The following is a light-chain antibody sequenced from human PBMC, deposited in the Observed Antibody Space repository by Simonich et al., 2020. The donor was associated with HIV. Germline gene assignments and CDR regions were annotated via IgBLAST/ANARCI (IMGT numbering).Light chain of an antibody. CDR1: SLRSYY. CDR3: QVWDSSTVV. CDR2: GKN. Sequence: SSELTQDPAVSVALGQTVRITCQGDSLRSYYASWYQQKPGQAPVLVIYGKNNRPSGIPDRFSGSSSGTTASLTISRAQAGDEADYYCQVWDSSTVVFGGGTKLTVL. J-gene: IGLJ2*01. V-gene: IGLV3-19*01.